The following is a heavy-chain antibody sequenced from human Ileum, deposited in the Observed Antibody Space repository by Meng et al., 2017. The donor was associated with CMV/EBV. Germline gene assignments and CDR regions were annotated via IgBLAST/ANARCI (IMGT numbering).Heavy chain of an antibody. D-gene: IGHD5-18*01. V-gene: IGHV3-43D*03. Sequence: GGSLRLSCIASGLNFGDYAMHWVRQAPGKGLEWVSLISWNCGTTYYADSVRGRFTISRDNSKDSLYLQMNRLKTEDTAVYYCGKDKGFGSVPSPYYYYGMDVWGQGTTVTVSS. CDR1: GLNFGDYA. CDR3: GKDKGFGSVPSPYYYYGMDV. J-gene: IGHJ6*02. CDR2: ISWNCGTT.